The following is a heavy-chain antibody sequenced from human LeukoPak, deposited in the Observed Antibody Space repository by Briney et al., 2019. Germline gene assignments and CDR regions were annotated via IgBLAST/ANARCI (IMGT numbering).Heavy chain of an antibody. D-gene: IGHD6-13*01. Sequence: GGSPRLSFAASGFTLRNHNLNWVRQAPGKGLEWLSPISGSSSYIYYADSVRGRFTISRDNAKNSLYLQMSSLRAEDTAMYYCARDTVAYSSSLIDYWGQGTLVTVSS. J-gene: IGHJ4*02. V-gene: IGHV3-21*01. CDR1: GFTLRNHN. CDR2: ISGSSSYI. CDR3: ARDTVAYSSSLIDY.